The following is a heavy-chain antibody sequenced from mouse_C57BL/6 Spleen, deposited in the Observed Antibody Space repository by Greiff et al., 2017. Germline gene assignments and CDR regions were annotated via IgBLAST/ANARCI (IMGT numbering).Heavy chain of an antibody. Sequence: QVQLQQPGAELVMPGASVKLSCKASGYTFTSSWMHWVKQRPGQGLEWIGEIDPSDSYTNYNQKFKGKSTLTVDKSSSTAYLQLSSLTSEDSAVYCCARVDSSGPFDYWGQGTTLTVSS. CDR3: ARVDSSGPFDY. V-gene: IGHV1-69*01. CDR1: GYTFTSSW. CDR2: IDPSDSYT. J-gene: IGHJ2*01. D-gene: IGHD3-2*02.